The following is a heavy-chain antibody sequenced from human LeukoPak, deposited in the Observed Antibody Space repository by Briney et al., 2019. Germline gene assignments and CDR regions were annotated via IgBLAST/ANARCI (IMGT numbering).Heavy chain of an antibody. CDR3: ERGDISVDY. V-gene: IGHV3-48*03. J-gene: IGHJ4*02. D-gene: IGHD3-16*01. Sequence: GGSLRLSCAASGFTFSSYEMNWVRQAPGKGPEWVSYISSSGSTIYYADSVKGRFTISRDNAKNSLYPQMNSLRAEDTAVYYCERGDISVDYWGQGTPVTVSS. CDR1: GFTFSSYE. CDR2: ISSSGSTI.